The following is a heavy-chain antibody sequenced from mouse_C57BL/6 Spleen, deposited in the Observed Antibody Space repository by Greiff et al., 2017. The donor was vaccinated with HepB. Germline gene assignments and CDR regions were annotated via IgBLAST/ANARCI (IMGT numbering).Heavy chain of an antibody. V-gene: IGHV1-64*01. CDR2: IHPNSGST. CDR3: ARGELLWLRKGYYYAMDD. Sequence: QVQLQQPGAELVKPGASVKLSCKASGYTFTSYWMHWVKQRPGQGLEWIGMIHPNSGSTNYNEKFKSKATLTVDKSSSTAYMQLSSLTSEDSAVYYCARGELLWLRKGYYYAMDDWGQGTSVTVSS. D-gene: IGHD2-2*01. CDR1: GYTFTSYW. J-gene: IGHJ4*01.